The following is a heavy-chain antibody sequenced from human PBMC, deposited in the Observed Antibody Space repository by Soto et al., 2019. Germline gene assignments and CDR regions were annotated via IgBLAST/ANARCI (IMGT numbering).Heavy chain of an antibody. Sequence: QVQLVQSGPEVKKPGASVKVSCEVSGYRFPSFGINWVRQAPGQGLKWVGWVNPDNHNTNYAQNLQHRVSLTTDTSTNTAFLELRDLTSYDTAVYYCARVRFGDACDYWGQGTLVTVSS. CDR3: ARVRFGDACDY. CDR1: GYRFPSFG. V-gene: IGHV1-18*01. D-gene: IGHD4-17*01. J-gene: IGHJ4*02. CDR2: VNPDNHNT.